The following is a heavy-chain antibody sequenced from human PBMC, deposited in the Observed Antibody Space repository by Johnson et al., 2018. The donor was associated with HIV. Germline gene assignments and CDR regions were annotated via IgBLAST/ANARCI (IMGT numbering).Heavy chain of an antibody. CDR2: ISYDETND. J-gene: IGHJ3*02. CDR3: ARDHEGQQLGFAFDI. D-gene: IGHD6-13*01. V-gene: IGHV3-30*03. Sequence: VQLVESGGCVVQPGRSLRLSCAASGFIFSSYGMHWVRQAPGKGLEWVAVISYDETNDYYADSVKGRFTISRDNSKNTLYLQMNSLRAEDTAVYYCARDHEGQQLGFAFDIWGQGTMVTVSS. CDR1: GFIFSSYG.